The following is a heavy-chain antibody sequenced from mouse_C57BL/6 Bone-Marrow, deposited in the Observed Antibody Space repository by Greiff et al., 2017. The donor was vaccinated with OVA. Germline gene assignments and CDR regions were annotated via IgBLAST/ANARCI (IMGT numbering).Heavy chain of an antibody. CDR2: IDPETGGT. V-gene: IGHV1-15*01. Sequence: QVQLQQSGAELVRPGASVTLSCKASGYTFTDYEMHWVKQTPVHGLEWIGAIDPETGGTAYNQKFKGKAILTADKSSSTAYMELRSLTSEDSAVYYCTRSYYYGSSYRYFEVWGTGTTVTVSS. CDR3: TRSYYYGSSYRYFEV. J-gene: IGHJ1*03. D-gene: IGHD1-1*01. CDR1: GYTFTDYE.